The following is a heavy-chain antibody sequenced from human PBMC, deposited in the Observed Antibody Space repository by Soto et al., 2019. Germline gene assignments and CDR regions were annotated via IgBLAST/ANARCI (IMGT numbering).Heavy chain of an antibody. D-gene: IGHD3-10*01. CDR2: IIPIFGTA. V-gene: IGHV1-69*12. CDR1: GGTFSSYA. CDR3: ARGTDGYNYYGMDG. J-gene: IGHJ6*02. Sequence: QVQLVQSGAEVKKPGSSVKVSCKASGGTFSSYAISWVRQAPGQGLEWMGGIIPIFGTANYAQKFQGRVTXXAXEXXSTAYMELSSLRSEDTAVYYCARGTDGYNYYGMDGWGQGTTVTVAS.